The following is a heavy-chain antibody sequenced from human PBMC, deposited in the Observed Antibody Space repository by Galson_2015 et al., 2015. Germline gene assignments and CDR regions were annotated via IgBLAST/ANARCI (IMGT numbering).Heavy chain of an antibody. CDR2: IGSSGNYT. D-gene: IGHD6-6*01. Sequence: SLRLSCAASGFTFSSYSMNWIRQAPGKGLEWVSSIGSSGNYTYYADSVKGRFTISRDNIKQSVYLQMNSLRAEDTADYYCAGARGPLIPYCTARGGRARLVTASP. V-gene: IGHV3-21*04. CDR1: GFTFSSYS. CDR3: AGARGPLIPYCTAR. J-gene: IGHJ4*02.